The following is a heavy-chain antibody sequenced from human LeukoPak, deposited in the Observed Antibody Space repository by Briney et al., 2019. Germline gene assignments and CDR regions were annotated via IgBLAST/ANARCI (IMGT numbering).Heavy chain of an antibody. D-gene: IGHD2-8*02. CDR1: GFTFSSYA. CDR2: IWRAGYEK. V-gene: IGHV3-33*08. CDR3: ARDGGTGTDSSFFDY. J-gene: IGHJ4*02. Sequence: GGSLRLSCAASGFTFSSYAMHWVRQAPGKGPEWVAIIWRAGYEKYYTDSLKGRFTISRDNSKNTLYLQMDSLRAEDTAVYYCARDGGTGTDSSFFDYWGQGALVTVSS.